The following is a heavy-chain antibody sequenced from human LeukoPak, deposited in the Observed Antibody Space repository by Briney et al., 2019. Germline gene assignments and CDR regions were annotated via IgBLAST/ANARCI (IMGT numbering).Heavy chain of an antibody. V-gene: IGHV5-51*01. CDR2: IHPGESAT. D-gene: IGHD1-20*01. Sequence: LGESLKISCKASGYNFINYWIGWVRQMPGKGLEWMGIIHPGESATRYSPSFRGQVTISADKSISTAYLQWSSLKASDTAMYYCARTLYNWNDGADYWGQGTLVTVSS. CDR1: GYNFINYW. CDR3: ARTLYNWNDGADY. J-gene: IGHJ4*02.